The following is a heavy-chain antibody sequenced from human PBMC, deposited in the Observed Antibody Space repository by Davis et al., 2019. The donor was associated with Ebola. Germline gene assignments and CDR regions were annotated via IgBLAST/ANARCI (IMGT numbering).Heavy chain of an antibody. CDR2: IKQDGSEK. Sequence: GESLKISCAASGFTFSSYWMSWVRQAPGKGLEWVANIKQDGSEKYYVDSVKGRFTISRDNAKNSLYLQMNSLRAEDTAVYYCARVWSSSFKGGYYFDYWGQGTLVTVSS. D-gene: IGHD6-13*01. J-gene: IGHJ4*02. CDR3: ARVWSSSFKGGYYFDY. V-gene: IGHV3-7*01. CDR1: GFTFSSYW.